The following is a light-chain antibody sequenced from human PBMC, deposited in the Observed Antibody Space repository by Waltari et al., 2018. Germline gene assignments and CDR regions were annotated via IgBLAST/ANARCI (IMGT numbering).Light chain of an antibody. CDR2: GAS. J-gene: IGKJ3*01. CDR3: QQIYSTLPFT. V-gene: IGKV1-39*01. Sequence: DIQMTQSPSSLSASVGDRVTITCRASQSISNHLNWYQQKPGEAPKLLIYGASRLQSGVPSRFSGSGSGTDFALTISSLQPEDFATYYCQQIYSTLPFTFGPGTKVDFK. CDR1: QSISNH.